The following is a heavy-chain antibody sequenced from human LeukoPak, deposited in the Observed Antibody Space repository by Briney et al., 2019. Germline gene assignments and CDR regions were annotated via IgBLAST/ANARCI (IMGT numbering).Heavy chain of an antibody. CDR2: ISSSGSTI. D-gene: IGHD3-10*01. V-gene: IGHV3-48*03. Sequence: PGGSLRLSCAASGFTFSSYEMNWVRQAPGKGLEWVSYISSSGSTIYYADSVKGRFTISRDNAKNSLYLQMNSLRAEDTALYYCARDLSFGIFDYWGQGTLVTVSS. J-gene: IGHJ4*02. CDR1: GFTFSSYE. CDR3: ARDLSFGIFDY.